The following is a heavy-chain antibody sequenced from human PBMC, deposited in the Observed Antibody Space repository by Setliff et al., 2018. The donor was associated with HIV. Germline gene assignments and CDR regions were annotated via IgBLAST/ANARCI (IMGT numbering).Heavy chain of an antibody. CDR2: MNPSSGGT. Sequence: ASVKVSCKASQYTFTGYYMHWVRQAPGQGLEWVGWMNPSSGGTNFAQKFQGRVTMTRDTSISTAHMELSRLRSDDTAVYYCARGLCQSSGYCWTGAFDIWGQGTTVTVSS. V-gene: IGHV1-2*02. J-gene: IGHJ3*02. CDR1: QYTFTGYY. CDR3: ARGLCQSSGYCWTGAFDI. D-gene: IGHD6-19*01.